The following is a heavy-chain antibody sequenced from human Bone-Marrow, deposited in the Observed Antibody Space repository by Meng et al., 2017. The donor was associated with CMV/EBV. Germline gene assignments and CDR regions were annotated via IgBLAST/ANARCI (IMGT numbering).Heavy chain of an antibody. J-gene: IGHJ3*01. CDR1: GFTFSSYA. Sequence: GESLKISCAASGFTFSSYAMHWVRQAPGKGLEWVAVISYDGSNKYYADSVKGRFTISRDNSKNTLYLQMNSLRAEDTAVYYCARGEGTLAVAGITPRGPWGQGTMVTVSS. CDR2: ISYDGSNK. D-gene: IGHD6-19*01. V-gene: IGHV3-30-3*01. CDR3: ARGEGTLAVAGITPRGP.